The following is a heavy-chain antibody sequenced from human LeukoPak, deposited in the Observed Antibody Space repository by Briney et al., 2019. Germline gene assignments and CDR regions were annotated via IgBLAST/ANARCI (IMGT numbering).Heavy chain of an antibody. CDR3: ARDGHYYDSSGFMGY. CDR2: ISSSGSTR. Sequence: PGGSLRLSCAASGSTFSDYYMSWIRQAPGKGLEWVSYISSSGSTRYYADSVKDRFTISRDNAKNSLYLQMNSLRAEDTAVYYCARDGHYYDSSGFMGYGGQGTLVTVSS. J-gene: IGHJ4*02. D-gene: IGHD3-22*01. V-gene: IGHV3-11*04. CDR1: GSTFSDYY.